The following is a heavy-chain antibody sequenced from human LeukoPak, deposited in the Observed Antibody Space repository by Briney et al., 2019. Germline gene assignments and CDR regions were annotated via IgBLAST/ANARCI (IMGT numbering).Heavy chain of an antibody. CDR2: IYYSGST. V-gene: IGHV4-39*01. Sequence: SSETLSLTCTVSGGSISSSSYYWGWIRQPPGKGLEWIGSIYYSGSTYYNPSLKSRVTISVDTSKNQFSLKLSSVTAADTAVYYCARHIGSPWRLATIDPYWYFDLWGRGTLVTVSS. D-gene: IGHD5-12*01. J-gene: IGHJ2*01. CDR3: ARHIGSPWRLATIDPYWYFDL. CDR1: GGSISSSSYY.